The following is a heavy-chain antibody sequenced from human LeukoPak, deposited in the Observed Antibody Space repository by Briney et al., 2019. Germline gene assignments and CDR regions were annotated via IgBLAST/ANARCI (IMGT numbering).Heavy chain of an antibody. CDR3: ASFGPFAKAY. J-gene: IGHJ4*02. V-gene: IGHV4-34*01. CDR1: GGSFSGYC. CDR2: INHSGST. D-gene: IGHD3-10*01. Sequence: SETLSLTCAVYGGSFSGYCWSWIRQPPGKGLEWIGEINHSGSTNYNPSLKSRVTISVDTSKNQFSLKLSSVTAADTAVYYCASFGPFAKAYWGQGTLVTVSS.